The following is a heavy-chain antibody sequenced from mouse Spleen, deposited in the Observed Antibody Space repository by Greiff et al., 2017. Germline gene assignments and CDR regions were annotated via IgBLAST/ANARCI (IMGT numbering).Heavy chain of an antibody. CDR3: ARRGDWFAY. V-gene: IGHV5-12-1*01. D-gene: IGHD2-13*01. J-gene: IGHJ3*01. CDR2: ISSGGGST. CDR1: GFAFSSYD. Sequence: EVKLVESGGGLVKPGGSLKLSCAASGFAFSSYDMSWVRQTPEKRLEWVAYISSGGGSTYYPDTVKGRFTISRDNAKNTLYLQMSSLKSEDTAMYCCARRGDWFAYLGQGTLVTVSA.